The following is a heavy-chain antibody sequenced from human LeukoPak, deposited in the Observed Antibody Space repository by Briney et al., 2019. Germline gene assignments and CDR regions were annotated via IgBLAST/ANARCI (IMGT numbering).Heavy chain of an antibody. V-gene: IGHV1-8*03. Sequence: ASVKVSCKASGGTFSSYAISWVRQAPGQGLEWMGWMNPNSGNTGYAQKFQGRVTITRNTSISTAYMELSSLRSEDTAVYYCARAEGYSGYDGLDYWGQGTLVTVSS. J-gene: IGHJ4*02. CDR2: MNPNSGNT. CDR3: ARAEGYSGYDGLDY. D-gene: IGHD5-12*01. CDR1: GGTFSSYA.